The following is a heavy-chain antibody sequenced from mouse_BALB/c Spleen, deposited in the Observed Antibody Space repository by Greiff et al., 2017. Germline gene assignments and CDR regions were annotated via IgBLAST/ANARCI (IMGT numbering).Heavy chain of an antibody. CDR1: GFTFSDYY. V-gene: IGHV5-4*02. CDR2: ISDGGSYT. Sequence: EVQLVESGGGLVKPGGSLKLSCAASGFTFSDYYMYWVRQTPEKRLEWVATISDGGSYTYYPDSVKGRFTISRDNAKNNLYLQMSSLKSEDTAMYYCARDHGIHYYGYGFAYWGQGTLVTVSA. CDR3: ARDHGIHYYGYGFAY. J-gene: IGHJ3*01. D-gene: IGHD1-2*01.